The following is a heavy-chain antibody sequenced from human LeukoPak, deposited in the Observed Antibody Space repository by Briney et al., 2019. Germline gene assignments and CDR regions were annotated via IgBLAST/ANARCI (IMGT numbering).Heavy chain of an antibody. CDR1: GFTFSNAW. CDR3: TTDEDHGEFDY. CDR2: IKSKTDGGTT. V-gene: IGHV3-15*01. D-gene: IGHD4-17*01. J-gene: IGHJ4*02. Sequence: GGSLTLSCAASGFTFSNAWMSWVRQAPGKGLEWIGRIKSKTDGGTTDYAAPVKGRFTIPRDDSKNTLYLQMNSLKTDDTAVYYCTTDEDHGEFDYWGKGTLVTVSS.